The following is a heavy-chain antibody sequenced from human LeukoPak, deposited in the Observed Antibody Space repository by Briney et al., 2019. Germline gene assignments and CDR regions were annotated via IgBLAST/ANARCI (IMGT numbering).Heavy chain of an antibody. J-gene: IGHJ4*02. V-gene: IGHV3-11*01. Sequence: PGGSLRLSCAASGFTFSDYYMSWIRQAPGKGLEWVSYISSSGSTIYYADSVKCRFTISRDNAKNTLYLQMNSLRAEDTAVYYCASHRYGFWSGLYLWGQGTLVTVSS. D-gene: IGHD3-3*01. CDR1: GFTFSDYY. CDR3: ASHRYGFWSGLYL. CDR2: ISSSGSTI.